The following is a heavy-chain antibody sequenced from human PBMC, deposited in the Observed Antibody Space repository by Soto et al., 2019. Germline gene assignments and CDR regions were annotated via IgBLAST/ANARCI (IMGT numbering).Heavy chain of an antibody. D-gene: IGHD1-1*01. Sequence: QVQLVQSGAEVRKLGASVKVSWEASGYTFTSYDIYWVRQATGQGLEWMGWMNPNTGNSGYAQKFQGRVTMTSDTSISTAHMELSSLRSEDTAVYYYARRAETNGWNAFGADKYYFDFWGQGTLVTVSS. CDR2: MNPNTGNS. V-gene: IGHV1-8*01. CDR1: GYTFTSYD. CDR3: ARRAETNGWNAFGADKYYFDF. J-gene: IGHJ4*02.